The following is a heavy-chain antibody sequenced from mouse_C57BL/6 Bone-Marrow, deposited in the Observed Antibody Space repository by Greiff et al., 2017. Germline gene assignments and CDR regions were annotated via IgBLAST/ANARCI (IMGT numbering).Heavy chain of an antibody. V-gene: IGHV5-6*01. CDR1: GFTFSSYG. CDR3: ARHSSYPYYFDY. CDR2: ISSGGSYT. J-gene: IGHJ2*01. Sequence: EVHLVESGGDLVKPGGSLKLSCEASGFTFSSYGMSWVRQTPDKRLEWVATISSGGSYTYYPDSVKGRVTISRDNAKNTLYLQMSSLKSEDTAMYYCARHSSYPYYFDYWGQGTTLTVSS. D-gene: IGHD1-1*01.